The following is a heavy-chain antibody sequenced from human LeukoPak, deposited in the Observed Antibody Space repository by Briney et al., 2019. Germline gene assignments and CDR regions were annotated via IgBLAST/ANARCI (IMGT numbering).Heavy chain of an antibody. V-gene: IGHV4-4*07. CDR1: WGSPSNYF. Sequence: FETLSLPCTVSWGSPSNYFLGWGREPPRKGLEWIGRIYSTGRSDYNPSLKSRITMSVDTSKNQFSLRLTSVTAADTAVYYCARAYHNWYFDLWGRGTLVTVSS. D-gene: IGHD2-2*01. CDR2: IYSTGRS. J-gene: IGHJ2*01. CDR3: ARAYHNWYFDL.